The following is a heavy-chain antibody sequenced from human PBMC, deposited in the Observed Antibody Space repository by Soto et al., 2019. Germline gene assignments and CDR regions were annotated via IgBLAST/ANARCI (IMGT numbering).Heavy chain of an antibody. J-gene: IGHJ6*02. CDR3: ARQGVEYSSSSPYYYYYYGMDV. CDR2: IYPGDSDT. V-gene: IGHV5-51*01. CDR1: GYSFTSYW. D-gene: IGHD6-6*01. Sequence: PGESLKISCNGSGYSFTSYWIGWVRQMPGKGLEWMGIIYPGDSDTRYSPSFQDQVTISADKSISTAYLQWSSLKASDTAMYYCARQGVEYSSSSPYYYYYYGMDVWGQGTTVTVSS.